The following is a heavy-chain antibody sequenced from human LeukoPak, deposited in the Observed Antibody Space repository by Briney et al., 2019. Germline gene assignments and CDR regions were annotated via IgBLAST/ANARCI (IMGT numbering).Heavy chain of an antibody. D-gene: IGHD3-3*01. CDR2: INSDGSST. CDR1: GFTFSSYW. CDR3: ARFIEWSYYFDY. Sequence: GGSLRLSCAAPGFTFSSYWMHWVRQAPGKGLVWVSRINSDGSSTSYADSVKGRFTISRDNAKNTLYLQMNSLGAEDTAVYYCARFIEWSYYFDYWGQGTLVTVSS. J-gene: IGHJ4*02. V-gene: IGHV3-74*01.